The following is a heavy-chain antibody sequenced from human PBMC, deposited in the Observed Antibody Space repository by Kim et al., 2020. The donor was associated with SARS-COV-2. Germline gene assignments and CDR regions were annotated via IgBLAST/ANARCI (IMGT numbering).Heavy chain of an antibody. Sequence: GRFTISRENSKNTLYLQMNSLRAEDTAVYYCARGEYYYDSSGYYFDAFDIWGQGTMVTVSS. J-gene: IGHJ3*02. CDR3: ARGEYYYDSSGYYFDAFDI. D-gene: IGHD3-22*01. V-gene: IGHV3-30*07.